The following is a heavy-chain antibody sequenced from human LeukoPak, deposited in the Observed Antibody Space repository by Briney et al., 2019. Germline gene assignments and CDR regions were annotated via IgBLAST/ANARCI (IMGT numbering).Heavy chain of an antibody. J-gene: IGHJ4*02. V-gene: IGHV3-11*03. CDR3: ANHRDYVWGSPLDY. D-gene: IGHD3-16*01. Sequence: GRSLRLSCAASGLTFSDYYMSWIRQAPGKGLEWVSYISSSSSYTNYADSVKGRFTISRDNAKNSLFLQMNSLGAGDTAVYYCANHRDYVWGSPLDYWGQGALVTVSS. CDR1: GLTFSDYY. CDR2: ISSSSSYT.